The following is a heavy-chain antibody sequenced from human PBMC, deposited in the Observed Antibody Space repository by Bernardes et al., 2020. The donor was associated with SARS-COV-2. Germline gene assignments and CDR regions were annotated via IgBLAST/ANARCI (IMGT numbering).Heavy chain of an antibody. Sequence: VGSLILSCAASGFTFSSYGMHWVRQAPGQGLEWVAVIWYDGSNKYYADSVKGRFTISRDNSKNTLYLQMNSLRAEDTAIYYCAKGSFGVELLHAFDIWGQGTMVTVSS. J-gene: IGHJ3*02. D-gene: IGHD3-3*01. CDR1: GFTFSSYG. CDR3: AKGSFGVELLHAFDI. V-gene: IGHV3-33*06. CDR2: IWYDGSNK.